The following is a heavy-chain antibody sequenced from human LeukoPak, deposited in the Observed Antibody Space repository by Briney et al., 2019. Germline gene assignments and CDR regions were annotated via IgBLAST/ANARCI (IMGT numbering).Heavy chain of an antibody. D-gene: IGHD3-9*01. CDR1: GYTFTGYY. J-gene: IGHJ5*02. CDR3: ARNHCDILTVEDNWFDP. CDR2: INPNSGGT. V-gene: IGHV1-2*02. Sequence: ASVKVSCKASGYTFTGYYMHWVRQAPGQGLEWMGWINPNSGGTNYAQKFQGRVTMTRDTSISTAYMELSRLRSDDTAVYYCARNHCDILTVEDNWFDPWGQGTLVTVSS.